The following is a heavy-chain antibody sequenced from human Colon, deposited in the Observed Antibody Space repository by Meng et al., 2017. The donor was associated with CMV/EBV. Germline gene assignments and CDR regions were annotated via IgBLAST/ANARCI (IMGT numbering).Heavy chain of an antibody. CDR3: ARVVTGLHWYFDF. CDR2: ISTQSGNA. V-gene: IGHV1-18*01. J-gene: IGHJ2*01. Sequence: ASVKVSCKASGYTFSTYSINWVRQAPGQGLEWMGWISTQSGNAIYSENLQGRVTMTRDTSTATAYMEVRDLSSDDTAVYYCARVVTGLHWYFDFWGRGTLVTVSS. CDR1: GYTFSTYS. D-gene: IGHD1-1*01.